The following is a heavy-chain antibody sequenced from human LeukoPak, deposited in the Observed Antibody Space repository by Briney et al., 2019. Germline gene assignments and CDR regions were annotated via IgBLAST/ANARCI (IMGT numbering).Heavy chain of an antibody. V-gene: IGHV3-21*01. CDR1: GFIFSSCT. J-gene: IGHJ4*02. Sequence: GGSLRLSCAASGFIFSSCTMNWVRQAPGKGLEWVSCISGSSSYIYYADSVKGRFTISRDNAKNSLYLQMNSLRAEDTAVYYCARDHGDYTSYFDYWGQGTLVTASS. D-gene: IGHD4-17*01. CDR3: ARDHGDYTSYFDY. CDR2: ISGSSSYI.